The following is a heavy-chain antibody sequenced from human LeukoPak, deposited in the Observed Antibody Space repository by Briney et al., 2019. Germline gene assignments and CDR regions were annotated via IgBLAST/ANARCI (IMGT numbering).Heavy chain of an antibody. D-gene: IGHD3-10*01. Sequence: GGSLRLSCAASGFTVSSNYMSWVRQAPGKGLEWVSVIYSGGSTYYADSVKGRFTISRDNSKNTLYLQMNSLRAEDTAVYYCALGELLPHFDYWGQGTLVTVSS. CDR1: GFTVSSNY. CDR2: IYSGGST. CDR3: ALGELLPHFDY. V-gene: IGHV3-66*01. J-gene: IGHJ4*02.